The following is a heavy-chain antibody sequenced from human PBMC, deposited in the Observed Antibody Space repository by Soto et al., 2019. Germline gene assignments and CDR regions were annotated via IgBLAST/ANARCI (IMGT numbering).Heavy chain of an antibody. CDR3: ARSPEVGAQGGDAFDI. CDR1: GFTFSSYW. D-gene: IGHD1-26*01. Sequence: GGSLRLSCAASGFTFSSYWMSWVRQAPGKGLEWVANIKQDGSEKYYVDSVKGRFTISRDNAKNSLYLQMNSLRAEDTAVYYCARSPEVGAQGGDAFDIWGQGTMVTV. CDR2: IKQDGSEK. V-gene: IGHV3-7*03. J-gene: IGHJ3*02.